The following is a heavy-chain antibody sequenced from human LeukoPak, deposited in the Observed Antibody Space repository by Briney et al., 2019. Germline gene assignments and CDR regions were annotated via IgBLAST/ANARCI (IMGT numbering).Heavy chain of an antibody. CDR2: INPNSGAT. V-gene: IGHV1-2*02. CDR1: GYTFTGYY. J-gene: IGHJ4*02. CDR3: VRDLMTTQTWDFDY. Sequence: ASVKVSCKASGYTFTGYYMHWVRQAPGQGLEWMGWINPNSGATNYAQKFQGRVTVTRDTSISTAYMELSSLESDDTAVYYCVRDLMTTQTWDFDYWGQGTLVSVSS. D-gene: IGHD3-16*01.